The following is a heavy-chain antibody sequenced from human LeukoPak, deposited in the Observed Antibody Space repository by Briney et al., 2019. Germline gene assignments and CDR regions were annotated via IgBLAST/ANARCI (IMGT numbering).Heavy chain of an antibody. V-gene: IGHV4-59*01. Sequence: SETLSLTCTVSGASITSYYWSWIRQPPGKGLEWTGYIYYSGSTNYNPSLKSRVTISVDTSKNQFSLKLSSVTAADTAVYYCARGGSGSGSPYGMVCWVPGTTVTVSS. J-gene: IGHJ6*02. CDR3: ARGGSGSGSPYGMVC. D-gene: IGHD2-15*01. CDR2: IYYSGST. CDR1: GASITSYY.